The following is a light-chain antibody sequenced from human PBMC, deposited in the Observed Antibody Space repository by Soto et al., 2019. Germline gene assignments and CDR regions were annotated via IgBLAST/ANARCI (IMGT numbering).Light chain of an antibody. CDR2: ETS. J-gene: IGKJ2*01. Sequence: DMVLTQSPGTLSLSPGERATLSCRDSQSVRANYVAWYQQKPGQAPRVLIYETSRGATGIPDRFSGSGSGTDFTLAISRLEPEDFAVYYCLQYGNPPYTFGQGTKVEIK. CDR1: QSVRANY. V-gene: IGKV3-20*01. CDR3: LQYGNPPYT.